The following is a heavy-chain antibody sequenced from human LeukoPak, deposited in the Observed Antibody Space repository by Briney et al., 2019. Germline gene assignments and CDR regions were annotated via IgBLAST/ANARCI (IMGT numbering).Heavy chain of an antibody. J-gene: IGHJ4*02. CDR3: ARLGGGAAEGSGY. Sequence: PSETLSLTCTVSGGSISSYYWSWIRQPPGKGLEWIGYIYYSGSTNYNPSLKSRVTISVDTSKNQFSLKLSSVTAADTAVYYCARLGGGAAEGSGYWGQGTLVTVSS. CDR1: GGSISSYY. CDR2: IYYSGST. D-gene: IGHD3-16*01. V-gene: IGHV4-59*08.